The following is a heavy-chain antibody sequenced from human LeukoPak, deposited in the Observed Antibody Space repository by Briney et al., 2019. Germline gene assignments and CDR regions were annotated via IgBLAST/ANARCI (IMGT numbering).Heavy chain of an antibody. Sequence: PSETLSLTCIVSGGSISSYYWGWIRQPPGKGLEWIGSIYYSGSTYYNPSLKSRVTISVDTSKNQFSLKLSSVTAADTAVYYCARHVGYGQGGFDYWGQGTLVTVSS. D-gene: IGHD5-12*01. J-gene: IGHJ4*02. V-gene: IGHV4-39*01. CDR2: IYYSGST. CDR1: GGSISSYY. CDR3: ARHVGYGQGGFDY.